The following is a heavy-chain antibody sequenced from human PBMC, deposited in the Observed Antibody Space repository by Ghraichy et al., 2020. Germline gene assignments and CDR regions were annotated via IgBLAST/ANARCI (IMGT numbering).Heavy chain of an antibody. CDR3: GIAVAGTTGHNWFDP. Sequence: ASVKVSCKASGYTFTSYDINWVRQATGQGLEWMGWMNPNSGNTGYAQKFQGRVTMTRNTSISTAYMELSSLRSEDTAVYYCGIAVAGTTGHNWFDPWGQGTLVTVSS. D-gene: IGHD6-19*01. V-gene: IGHV1-8*01. CDR1: GYTFTSYD. CDR2: MNPNSGNT. J-gene: IGHJ5*02.